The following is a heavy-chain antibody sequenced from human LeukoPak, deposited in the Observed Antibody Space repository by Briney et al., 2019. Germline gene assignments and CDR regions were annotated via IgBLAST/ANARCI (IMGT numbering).Heavy chain of an antibody. CDR1: GFNFSSYG. D-gene: IGHD6-19*01. CDR3: AKDSGIAVAGTLRAFDI. Sequence: GGSLRLSCAASGFNFSSYGMHWVRQAPGKGLEWVAVISYDGSNKYFADSVKGRFTISRDNSKNTLYLQMNSPRAEDTAVYYCAKDSGIAVAGTLRAFDIWGQGTMVTVSS. CDR2: ISYDGSNK. V-gene: IGHV3-30*18. J-gene: IGHJ3*02.